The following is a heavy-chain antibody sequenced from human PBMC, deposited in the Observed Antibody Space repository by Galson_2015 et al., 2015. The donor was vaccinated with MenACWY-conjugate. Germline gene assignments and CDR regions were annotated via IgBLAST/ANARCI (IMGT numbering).Heavy chain of an antibody. V-gene: IGHV1-3*01. J-gene: IGHJ6*02. CDR2: INVANGNT. Sequence: SVKVSCKASGYIFTNYAVHWVRQAPGQGLEWMGWINVANGNTKYSERIEGRITITRDTSASVVYMDLSSLRSEDTAVYYCARWTIGGFGSPRHSYSGMDVWGQGTTVIVSS. CDR3: ARWTIGGFGSPRHSYSGMDV. D-gene: IGHD2-8*01. CDR1: GYIFTNYA.